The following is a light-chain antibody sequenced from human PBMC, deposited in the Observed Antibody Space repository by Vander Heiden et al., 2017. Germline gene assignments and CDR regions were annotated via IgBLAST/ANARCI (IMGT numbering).Light chain of an antibody. V-gene: IGLV2-14*01. CDR2: EVS. J-gene: IGLJ3*02. CDR1: SSDVGGYNF. CDR3: SSYTTSSTVV. Sequence: QSALIQPASVSGSPRQSITISCTGTSSDVGGYNFVSWSQQHPGKAPKLIIYEVSNRPSGVSNRFSGSKSGNTASLTISGLQAEDEADYYCSSYTTSSTVVFGGGTKLTVL.